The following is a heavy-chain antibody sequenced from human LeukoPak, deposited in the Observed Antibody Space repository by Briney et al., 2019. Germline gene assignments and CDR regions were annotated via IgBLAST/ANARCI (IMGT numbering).Heavy chain of an antibody. D-gene: IGHD1-1*01. J-gene: IGHJ4*02. CDR2: ISAYNGNT. V-gene: IGHV1-18*01. Sequence: ASVKVSCKASGYTFTSYGISWVRQAPGQGLEWMGWISAYNGNTNYAQKLQGRVTMTTDTSTSTAHMELRSLRSDDTAVYYCARELERDPYFDYWGQGTLVTVSS. CDR3: ARELERDPYFDY. CDR1: GYTFTSYG.